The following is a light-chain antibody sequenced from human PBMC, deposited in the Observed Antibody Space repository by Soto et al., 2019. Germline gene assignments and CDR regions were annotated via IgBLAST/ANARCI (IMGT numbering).Light chain of an antibody. CDR3: QQYSDSSGA. V-gene: IGKV1-5*01. CDR1: QSISSW. J-gene: IGKJ1*01. CDR2: DAS. Sequence: DIQMTQSPSSVTASVGDRVTITCRASQSISSWLAWYQQKPGKAPKLLIFDASTLESGVPSRFSGSGSGTDFTLTISSLQPDDFATYYCQQYSDSSGASGQGTKVDIK.